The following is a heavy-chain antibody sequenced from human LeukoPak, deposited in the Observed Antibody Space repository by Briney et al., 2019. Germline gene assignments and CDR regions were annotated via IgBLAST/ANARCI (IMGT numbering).Heavy chain of an antibody. CDR3: VRGRRDGYNLGEYFDY. J-gene: IGHJ4*02. D-gene: IGHD5-24*01. CDR2: IWYDGSNK. CDR1: GFTFSSYG. Sequence: GRSLRLSCAASGFTFSSYGMHWVRQAPGKGLEWVAVIWYDGSNKYYADSVKGRFTISRDNSKNTLYLQMNSLRAEDTAVYYCVRGRRDGYNLGEYFDYWGQGTLVTVSS. V-gene: IGHV3-33*01.